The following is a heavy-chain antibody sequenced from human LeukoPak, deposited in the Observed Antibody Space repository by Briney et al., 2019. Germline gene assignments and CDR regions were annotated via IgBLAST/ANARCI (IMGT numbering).Heavy chain of an antibody. V-gene: IGHV3-23*01. CDR1: GFTLSDYG. Sequence: PGGSLRLSCAASGFTLSDYGMSWVRQAPGKGLEWVSMITDIGSTSYYADSVKGRFTISRDASKSTVFLQMTSLRAEDTALYYCAKGTAPNSGILDSWGRGTLVTVSS. J-gene: IGHJ4*02. D-gene: IGHD1-26*01. CDR2: ITDIGSTS. CDR3: AKGTAPNSGILDS.